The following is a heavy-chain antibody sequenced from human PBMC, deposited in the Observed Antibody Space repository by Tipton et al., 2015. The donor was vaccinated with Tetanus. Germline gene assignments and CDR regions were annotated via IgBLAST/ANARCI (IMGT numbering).Heavy chain of an antibody. J-gene: IGHJ4*02. V-gene: IGHV4-31*03. Sequence: TLSLTCTVSGVSISSGDYCWSWIRQHTGKGLEWFGYIHYSGSTYYNPSLKSRVTMSIDTSKNQLSLKLSSVAAADTAVYYCARGGGDYGYYFDYWSQGTLVTVSS. CDR1: GVSISSGDYC. CDR2: IHYSGST. D-gene: IGHD4-17*01. CDR3: ARGGGDYGYYFDY.